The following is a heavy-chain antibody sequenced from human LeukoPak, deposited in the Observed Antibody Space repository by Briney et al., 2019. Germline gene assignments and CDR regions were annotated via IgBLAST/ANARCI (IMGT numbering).Heavy chain of an antibody. D-gene: IGHD3-22*01. CDR1: GGSISSYY. CDR3: ARTYYDSSGYFRIYYFDY. CDR2: IYTSGST. Sequence: PSETLSLTXTVSGGSISSYYWSWIRQPAGKGLEWIGRIYTSGSTNYNPSLKSRVTMSVDTSKNQFSLKLSSVTAADTAVYYCARTYYDSSGYFRIYYFDYWGQGTLVTVSS. J-gene: IGHJ4*02. V-gene: IGHV4-4*07.